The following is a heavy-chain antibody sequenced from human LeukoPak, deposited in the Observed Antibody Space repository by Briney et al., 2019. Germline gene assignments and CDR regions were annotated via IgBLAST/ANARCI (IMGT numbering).Heavy chain of an antibody. CDR1: GGSISSSGYY. D-gene: IGHD5-12*01. CDR3: ARASGYDPLYYYYYYYMDV. CDR2: IYYVGST. Sequence: PSETLSLTCTVSGGSISSSGYYWGWIRQPPGKGLEWIGNIYYVGSTYYNPSLNSRVTISVDTSKNQFSLKLSSVTAADTAVYYCARASGYDPLYYYYYYYMDVWGKGTTVTVSS. V-gene: IGHV4-39*07. J-gene: IGHJ6*03.